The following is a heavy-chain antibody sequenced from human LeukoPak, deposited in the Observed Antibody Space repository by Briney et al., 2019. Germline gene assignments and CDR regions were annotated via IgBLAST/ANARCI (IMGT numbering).Heavy chain of an antibody. CDR2: LDPEDGET. Sequence: GASVKVSCKVSGYTLTELSMHWVRQAPGKGLEWMGGLDPEDGETIYAQKFQGRVTMTEDTSTDTAYMELSSLRSEDTAVYYCATYLRIIGRWLQYYWGQGTLVTVSS. CDR3: ATYLRIIGRWLQYY. CDR1: GYTLTELS. J-gene: IGHJ4*02. D-gene: IGHD5-24*01. V-gene: IGHV1-24*01.